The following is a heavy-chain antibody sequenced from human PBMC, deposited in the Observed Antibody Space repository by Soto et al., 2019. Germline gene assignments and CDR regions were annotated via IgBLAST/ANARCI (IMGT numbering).Heavy chain of an antibody. CDR1: GYTFTGYY. J-gene: IGHJ1*01. CDR2: INPNSGGT. CDR3: ARTEYSSSWYGTGEYFQH. Sequence: GASVKVSCKASGYTFTGYYMHWVRQAPGQGLEWMGWINPNSGGTNYAQKFQGWVTMTRDTSISTAYMEPSRLRSDDTAVYYCARTEYSSSWYGTGEYFQHWGQGTLVTVSS. D-gene: IGHD6-13*01. V-gene: IGHV1-2*04.